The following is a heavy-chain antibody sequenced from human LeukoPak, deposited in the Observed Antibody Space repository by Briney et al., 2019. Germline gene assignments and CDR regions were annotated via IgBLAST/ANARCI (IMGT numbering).Heavy chain of an antibody. CDR2: INHSGST. Sequence: KPSETLSLTCTVSGGSISSYYWTWIRQPPGKGLEWIGEINHSGSTNYNPSLKSRVTISVDTSKNQFSLKLSSVTAADTAVYYCARRQLKRFDYWGQGTLVTVSS. CDR1: GGSISSYY. V-gene: IGHV4-34*01. CDR3: ARRQLKRFDY. J-gene: IGHJ4*02. D-gene: IGHD6-6*01.